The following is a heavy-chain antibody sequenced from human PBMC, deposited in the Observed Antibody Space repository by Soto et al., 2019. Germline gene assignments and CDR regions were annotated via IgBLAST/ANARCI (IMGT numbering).Heavy chain of an antibody. Sequence: EVQLLESGGDLVQPGGSLRLSCAASGFTFSTYAMRWVRQAPGKGLEWVSSITGSGDRTYYADSVKGRFTISRDNSQSMLHLQMNSLRAEDTAVYYCARMYSSSCDYWGQGTLVTVSS. CDR2: ITGSGDRT. CDR3: ARMYSSSCDY. V-gene: IGHV3-23*01. J-gene: IGHJ4*02. CDR1: GFTFSTYA. D-gene: IGHD6-13*01.